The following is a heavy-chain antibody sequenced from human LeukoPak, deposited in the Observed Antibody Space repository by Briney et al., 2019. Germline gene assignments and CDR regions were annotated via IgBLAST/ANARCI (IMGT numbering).Heavy chain of an antibody. CDR2: IFYSGST. V-gene: IGHV4-39*07. CDR3: ARESPLDSSGYHDAFDI. D-gene: IGHD3-22*01. J-gene: IGHJ3*02. CDR1: SGSISTSNYY. Sequence: SETLSLTCTVSSGSISTSNYYWGWVRQPPGKALEWIGNIFYSGSTYYSPSLKSRVTISVDTSKNQFSLKLSSVTAADTAVYYCARESPLDSSGYHDAFDIWGQGTMVTVSS.